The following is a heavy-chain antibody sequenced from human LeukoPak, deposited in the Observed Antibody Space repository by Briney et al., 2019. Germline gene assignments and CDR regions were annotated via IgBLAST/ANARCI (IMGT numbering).Heavy chain of an antibody. CDR3: ARGPVWGDYVLDY. CDR1: GGSFSGYY. V-gene: IGHV4-34*01. D-gene: IGHD4-17*01. J-gene: IGHJ4*02. CDR2: INHSGST. Sequence: SETLSLTCAVYGGSFSGYYWSWIRQPPGKGLEWIGEINHSGSTNDNPSLKSRVTISVDPSKNQFSLKLISVTAADTAVYYCARGPVWGDYVLDYWGQGTLVTVSS.